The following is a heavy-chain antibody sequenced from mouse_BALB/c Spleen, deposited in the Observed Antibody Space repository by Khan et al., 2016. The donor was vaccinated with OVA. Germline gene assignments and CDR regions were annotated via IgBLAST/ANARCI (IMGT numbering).Heavy chain of an antibody. CDR3: SRLLMNFDY. CDR2: INPSNGRP. Sequence: QVQLQQPGAELVNPGASVNLSCKASGYTLTSYWMHWVKQRPGQGLEWIGEINPSNGRPNYNEKFKSKATLTVDKSSSTAYMQLSSPTSEDSAFYYCSRLLMNFDYWGQGTTLTVSS. CDR1: GYTLTSYW. V-gene: IGHV1S81*02. J-gene: IGHJ2*01. D-gene: IGHD2-1*01.